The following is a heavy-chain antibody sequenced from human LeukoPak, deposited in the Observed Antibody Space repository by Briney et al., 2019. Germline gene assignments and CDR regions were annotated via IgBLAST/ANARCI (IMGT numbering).Heavy chain of an antibody. Sequence: SETLSLTCTVSGGSISSSSYYWGWIRQPPGKGLEWIGSIYYSGSTYYNPSLKSRVTVSVDTSKNQFSLKLSSVTAAETAVYYCARYCGADCDAFDMWGQGTMVTVSS. CDR1: GGSISSSSYY. CDR2: IYYSGST. D-gene: IGHD2-21*01. J-gene: IGHJ3*02. CDR3: ARYCGADCDAFDM. V-gene: IGHV4-39*01.